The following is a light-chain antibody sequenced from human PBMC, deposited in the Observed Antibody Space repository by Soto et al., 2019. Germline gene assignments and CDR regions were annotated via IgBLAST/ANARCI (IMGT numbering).Light chain of an antibody. CDR1: QSVSSY. CDR2: DAS. V-gene: IGKV3-11*01. Sequence: EIVLTQSTATLSLSPGERATLSCRASQSVSSYLAWYQQKPGQAPRLLIYDASNRATGIPARFSGSGSGTDFTLTIGSLEPEDFAVYYCQQRSNWPLTFGGGTKVEIK. J-gene: IGKJ4*01. CDR3: QQRSNWPLT.